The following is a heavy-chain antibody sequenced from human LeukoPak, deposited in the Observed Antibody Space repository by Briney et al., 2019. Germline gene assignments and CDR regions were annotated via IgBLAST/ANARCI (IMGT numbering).Heavy chain of an antibody. Sequence: ASVKVSCKASGYIFTGYYMHWVRQAPGQGLEWMGRINPNNGDTNLALRFQGRVTMTRDTSVTTAYMELNRLTSDNTATYLCATGIDPHGTFDHWGQGTLVTVSP. J-gene: IGHJ5*02. CDR3: ATGIDPHGTFDH. D-gene: IGHD1-1*01. CDR1: GYIFTGYY. V-gene: IGHV1-2*06. CDR2: INPNNGDT.